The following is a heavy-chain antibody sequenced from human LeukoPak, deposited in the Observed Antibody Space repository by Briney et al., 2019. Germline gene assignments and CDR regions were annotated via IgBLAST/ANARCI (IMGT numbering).Heavy chain of an antibody. Sequence: SGPTLVKPTQTLTLTCTFSGFSLSTSGVGVGWIRQPPGKALEWLALIYWDDDKRYSPSLKSRLTITKDTSKNQVVLTMTNMDPVDTATYYCAHSGYYDILTGYSTTEYYFDYWGQGTLVTVSS. CDR3: AHSGYYDILTGYSTTEYYFDY. CDR1: GFSLSTSGVG. J-gene: IGHJ4*02. D-gene: IGHD3-9*01. CDR2: IYWDDDK. V-gene: IGHV2-5*02.